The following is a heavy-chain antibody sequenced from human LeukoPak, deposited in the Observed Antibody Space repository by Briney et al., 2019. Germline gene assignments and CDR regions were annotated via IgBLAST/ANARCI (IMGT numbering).Heavy chain of an antibody. Sequence: GGSLRLSCAASGFTFSTYTMSWVRQAPGKGLEWVSVIYSGGSTYYADSVKGRFTISRDNSKNTPYHQMNSLRAEDTAVYYCARPIVTGDRIDYWGQGTLVTVSS. CDR2: IYSGGST. CDR1: GFTFSTYT. D-gene: IGHD7-27*01. J-gene: IGHJ4*02. CDR3: ARPIVTGDRIDY. V-gene: IGHV3-66*04.